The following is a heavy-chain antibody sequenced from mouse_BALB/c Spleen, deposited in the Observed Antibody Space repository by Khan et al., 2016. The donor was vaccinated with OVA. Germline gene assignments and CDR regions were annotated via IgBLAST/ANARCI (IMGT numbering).Heavy chain of an antibody. V-gene: IGHV1S136*01. D-gene: IGHD4-1*01. J-gene: IGHJ2*01. CDR3: ARGNWQSYYFDY. CDR1: GYRFTSYI. CDR2: INPYNGAT. Sequence: EVQLQQSGPELVKPGTSVKMSCKASGYRFTSYIIHWVKQKPGQGLEWIGYINPYNGATKYNEKFKGKATLPSDKSSNTAYMTIRSLTYEDSAGYYCARGNWQSYYFDYWGQGTTLTVSS.